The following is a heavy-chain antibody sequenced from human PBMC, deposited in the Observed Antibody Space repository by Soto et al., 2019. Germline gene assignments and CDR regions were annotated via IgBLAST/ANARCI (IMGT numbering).Heavy chain of an antibody. CDR2: IYSGGST. Sequence: PGGSLRLSCTASGFTFGDYAMSWFRQAPGKGLEWVSVIYSGGSTYYADSVKGRFTISRDNSKNTLYLQMNSLRAEDTAVYYCARGYCSSTSCYFQSLDWFDPWGQGTLVTVS. CDR1: GFTFGDYA. V-gene: IGHV3-66*01. D-gene: IGHD2-2*01. J-gene: IGHJ5*02. CDR3: ARGYCSSTSCYFQSLDWFDP.